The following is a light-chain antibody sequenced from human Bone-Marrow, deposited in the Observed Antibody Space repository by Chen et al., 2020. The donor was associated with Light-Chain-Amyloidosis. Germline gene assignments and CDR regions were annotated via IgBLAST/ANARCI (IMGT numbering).Light chain of an antibody. J-gene: IGKJ4*01. CDR2: GAS. Sequence: EIVMTQSPAILSVSPGESATLSCRASQNINNSFAWYQQKPGQAPRLLMHGASTRATGIPARFSGSGSGTEFTLTIRILQPEDFAVYYCQQRNNWPLTFGGGTKIEI. CDR1: QNINNS. CDR3: QQRNNWPLT. V-gene: IGKV3-15*01.